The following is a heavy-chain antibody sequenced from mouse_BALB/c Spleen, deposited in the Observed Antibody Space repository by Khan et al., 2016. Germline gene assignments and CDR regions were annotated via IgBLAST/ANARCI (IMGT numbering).Heavy chain of an antibody. CDR3: ARAGYYGYLAY. V-gene: IGHV4-1*02. D-gene: IGHD1-1*01. CDR2: INPDSYTI. J-gene: IGHJ3*01. Sequence: EVKLLESGGGLVHPGGSLKLSCAASGFDFSRYWMSWVRQAPGKGLEWIGEINPDSYTINYTPSLKDKFIISRDNAKNTLYLQMSKVRSEDTALYYCARAGYYGYLAYWGQGTLVTDSA. CDR1: GFDFSRYW.